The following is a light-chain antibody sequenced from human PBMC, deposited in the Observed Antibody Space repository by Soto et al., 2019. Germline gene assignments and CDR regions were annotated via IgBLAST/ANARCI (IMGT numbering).Light chain of an antibody. CDR1: SSDVGGYNY. CDR3: SSYTSSSTPYV. Sequence: TQPASVSGSPGQSITISCTGTSSDVGGYNYVSWYQQHPVKAPKLMIYDVTNRPSGVSDRFSGSKSGNTASLTISGLQAEDEADYYCSSYTSSSTPYVFGTGTKVPS. V-gene: IGLV2-14*01. J-gene: IGLJ1*01. CDR2: DVT.